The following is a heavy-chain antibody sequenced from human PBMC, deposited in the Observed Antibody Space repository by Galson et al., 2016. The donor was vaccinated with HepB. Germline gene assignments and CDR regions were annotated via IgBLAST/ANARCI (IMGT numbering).Heavy chain of an antibody. CDR1: GFTFDDYA. CDR2: ITGSGVSS. D-gene: IGHD3-16*01. CDR3: AKDGGTWGYYYGDWNLDL. J-gene: IGHJ2*01. V-gene: IGHV3-23*01. Sequence: SLRLSCAVSGFTFDDYAMTWVRQAPGKGLHWVSTITGSGVSSYYADSVKGRFTTSRDNSKNILYLQMNSLRADDTAVYYCAKDGGTWGYYYGDWNLDLWGRGTLVTVSS.